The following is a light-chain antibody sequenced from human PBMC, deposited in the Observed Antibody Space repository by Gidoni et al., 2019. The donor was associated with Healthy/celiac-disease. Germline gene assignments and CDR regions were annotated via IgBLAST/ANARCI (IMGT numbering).Light chain of an antibody. CDR1: SSDVGGYNY. Sequence: QSALTQPASFSGSPGQAITISCTGTSSDVGGYNYVAWYQQHPGKAPKLMIYDVSNRPSGVSNRFSGSKSGNTASLTISGRQAEDEADYYCSSYTSSSTPGVVFGGGTKLTVL. CDR2: DVS. V-gene: IGLV2-14*01. J-gene: IGLJ2*01. CDR3: SSYTSSSTPGVV.